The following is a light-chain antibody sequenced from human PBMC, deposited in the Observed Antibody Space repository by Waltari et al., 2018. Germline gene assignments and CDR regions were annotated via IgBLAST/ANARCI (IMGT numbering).Light chain of an antibody. CDR3: NSYTGSSSWV. V-gene: IGLV2-14*01. Sequence: QSPLPHPTSVSGSPGQSTTISCSGPSSDVGGYNFVSWYQQYPGNVPQLLIYDVSDRPSGGSSRFSGSKSGNAASLTISGLQADDEADYYCNSYTGSSSWVFVGGTKLTVL. CDR1: SSDVGGYNF. CDR2: DVS. J-gene: IGLJ3*02.